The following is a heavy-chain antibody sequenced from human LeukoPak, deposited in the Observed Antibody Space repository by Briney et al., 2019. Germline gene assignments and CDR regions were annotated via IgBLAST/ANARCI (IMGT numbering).Heavy chain of an antibody. CDR3: ARHWAFYGDHGGRIDY. D-gene: IGHD4-17*01. Sequence: SETLSLTCTVSGGSISSSSYYWGWIRQPPGKGLERIGSIYYSGSTYYNPSLKSRVTISVDTSKSQFSLMLSSVTAADTAVYYCARHWAFYGDHGGRIDYWGQGTLVTVSS. CDR2: IYYSGST. V-gene: IGHV4-39*01. CDR1: GGSISSSSYY. J-gene: IGHJ4*02.